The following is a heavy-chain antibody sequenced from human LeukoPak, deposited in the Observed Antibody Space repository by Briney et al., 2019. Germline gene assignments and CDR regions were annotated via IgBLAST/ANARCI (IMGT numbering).Heavy chain of an antibody. J-gene: IGHJ5*02. V-gene: IGHV3-23*01. CDR3: ARDRGFGGPQGDNWFDP. CDR1: GFTFSSYA. Sequence: GGSLRLSCAASGFTFSSYAMSWVRQAPGKGLEGVSGISANGDTTKYADSVKDRFNISRDNSKNMLYLEMNSQRVEDTAVYYCARDRGFGGPQGDNWFDPWGQGTLVTVSS. D-gene: IGHD3-16*01. CDR2: ISANGDTT.